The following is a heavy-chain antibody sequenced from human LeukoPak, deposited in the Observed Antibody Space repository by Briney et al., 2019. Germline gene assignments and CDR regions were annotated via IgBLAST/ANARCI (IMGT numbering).Heavy chain of an antibody. CDR1: GGSISSSNW. Sequence: SGTLSLTCAVSGGSISSSNWWSWVRQPPGKGLEWIGEIYHSGSTNYNPSLKSRVTISVDKSKNQFSLKLSSVTAADTAVYYCARDYGDCVSWYFDLWGRGTLVTVSS. CDR3: ARDYGDCVSWYFDL. D-gene: IGHD4-17*01. J-gene: IGHJ2*01. V-gene: IGHV4-4*02. CDR2: IYHSGST.